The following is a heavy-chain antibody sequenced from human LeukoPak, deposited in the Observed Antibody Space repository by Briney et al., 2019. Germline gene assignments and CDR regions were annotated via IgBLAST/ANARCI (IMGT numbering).Heavy chain of an antibody. D-gene: IGHD2-2*01. V-gene: IGHV1-18*01. Sequence: GASVKVSCKASGYIFTTYGISWVRQAPGQGLDWMGWVSLFTGNTNYAQKFQGRVTMTTDTSTSTAYFDLRSLRSADTAVYYCARVYCSTTTCYLDYWGQGTLVIVSS. CDR3: ARVYCSTTTCYLDY. J-gene: IGHJ4*02. CDR1: GYIFTTYG. CDR2: VSLFTGNT.